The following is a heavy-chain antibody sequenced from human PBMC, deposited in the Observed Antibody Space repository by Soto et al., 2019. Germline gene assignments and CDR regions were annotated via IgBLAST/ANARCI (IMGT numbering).Heavy chain of an antibody. Sequence: GASVKVSCKASGGTFSSYAISWVRQAPGQGLEWMGGIIPIFGTANYAQKFQGRVTITADESTSTAYMELSSLRSEDTAVYYCARSGLTPGSGWYYFDYWGKGTLVTVS. V-gene: IGHV1-69*13. CDR1: GGTFSSYA. CDR2: IIPIFGTA. D-gene: IGHD6-19*01. J-gene: IGHJ4*02. CDR3: ARSGLTPGSGWYYFDY.